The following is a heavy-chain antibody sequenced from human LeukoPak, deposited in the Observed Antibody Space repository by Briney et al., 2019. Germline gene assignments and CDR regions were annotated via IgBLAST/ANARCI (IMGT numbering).Heavy chain of an antibody. Sequence: GESLKISCKGSGYSFNSYWIGWVRQMPGKGLKWMGIIYPGDSDARYSPSFQGQVTISADKSISTAYLQWSCLKASDTAMYYCARHWAAVAGPHYYYYMDVWGKGTTVTVSS. V-gene: IGHV5-51*01. D-gene: IGHD6-19*01. CDR1: GYSFNSYW. CDR2: IYPGDSDA. J-gene: IGHJ6*03. CDR3: ARHWAAVAGPHYYYYMDV.